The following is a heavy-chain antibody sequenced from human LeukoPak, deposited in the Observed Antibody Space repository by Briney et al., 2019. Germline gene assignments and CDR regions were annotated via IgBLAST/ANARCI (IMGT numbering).Heavy chain of an antibody. CDR3: GRLSGPFDY. V-gene: IGHV3-23*01. CDR1: GFTFCCYA. D-gene: IGHD3-10*01. Sequence: GGSLRLSCAASGFTFCCYAMSWVRQAPGKGLEWFSAISGSGGSTYYADSVRGRFTISRDNSKNTLYLQMNSVRAEDTAVYYCGRLSGPFDYWGQGTLVTVSS. J-gene: IGHJ4*02. CDR2: ISGSGGST.